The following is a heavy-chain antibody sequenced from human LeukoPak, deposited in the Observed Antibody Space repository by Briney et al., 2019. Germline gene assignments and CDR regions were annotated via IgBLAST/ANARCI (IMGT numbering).Heavy chain of an antibody. CDR1: AGSIGSYY. D-gene: IGHD1-26*01. V-gene: IGHV4-4*09. J-gene: IGHJ4*02. CDR3: ARHVKNYYPNY. Sequence: SETLSLTCSVSAGSIGSYYWSWIRQPPGKGLEWIGYFNTTGGTNYNPSLRSRVTMSLDTSRNQFSLRLTSVTAADTAVYYCARHVKNYYPNYWGQGILVTVSS. CDR2: FNTTGGT.